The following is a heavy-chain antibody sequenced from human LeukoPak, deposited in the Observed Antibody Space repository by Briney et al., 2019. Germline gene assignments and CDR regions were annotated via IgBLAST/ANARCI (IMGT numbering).Heavy chain of an antibody. CDR1: GGSISSSNW. D-gene: IGHD3-22*01. J-gene: IGHJ3*02. V-gene: IGHV4-4*02. CDR2: IYHSGST. CDR3: ARMRYDSSTLGAFDI. Sequence: KSSETLSLTCAVSGGSISSSNWWSWVRQPPGKGLEWIGEIYHSGSTNYNPSLKSRVTISVDKSKNQFSLKLSSVTAADTAVYYCARMRYDSSTLGAFDIWGQGTMVTVSS.